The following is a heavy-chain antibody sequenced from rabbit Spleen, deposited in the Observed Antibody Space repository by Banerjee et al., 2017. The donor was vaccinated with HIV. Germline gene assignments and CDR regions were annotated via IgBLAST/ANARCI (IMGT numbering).Heavy chain of an antibody. V-gene: IGHV1S45*01. CDR3: ARGSATMTMVITGYYLTL. CDR1: GFSFSSNW. D-gene: IGHD2-1*01. J-gene: IGHJ4*01. CDR2: IDTSNGDT. Sequence: QEDLEESGGGLVKPEGSLTLTCTVSGFSFSSNWICWVRQAPGKGLEWIACIDTSNGDTDYANWPKGRFTISKASSTTVTLQMTSLTAADTATYFCARGSATMTMVITGYYLTLWGPGTLVTVS.